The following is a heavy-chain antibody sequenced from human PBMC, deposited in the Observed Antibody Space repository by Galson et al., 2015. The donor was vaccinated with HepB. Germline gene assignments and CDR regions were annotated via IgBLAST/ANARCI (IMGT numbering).Heavy chain of an antibody. CDR2: INPHSGDA. CDR1: GYTFTDYY. V-gene: IGHV1-2*02. Sequence: PVKVSCKASGYTFTDYYLHWVRQVPGQGREWLGWINPHSGDAKFAQIFQGRVTLTKAASINTVYMELSRMRFDDTAVYYCVRGLSGGWYFDPWGQGTLVTVSS. CDR3: VRGLSGGWYFDP. J-gene: IGHJ5*02. D-gene: IGHD6-19*01.